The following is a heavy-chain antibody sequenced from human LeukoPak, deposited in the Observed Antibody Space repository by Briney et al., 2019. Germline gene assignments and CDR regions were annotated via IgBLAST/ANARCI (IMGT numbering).Heavy chain of an antibody. CDR1: GFTFSNAW. D-gene: IGHD3-22*01. J-gene: IGHJ4*02. CDR3: TKTYYYYDSSDMTY. CDR2: IKSKTDGGTT. Sequence: GGSLRLSCAASGFTFSNAWMSWVRQAPGKGLEWVGRIKSKTDGGTTDYAAPVKGRFTISRDDSKTTLYLQMNSLKTEHTAVYYCTKTYYYYDSSDMTYSGERTLVTVSS. V-gene: IGHV3-15*01.